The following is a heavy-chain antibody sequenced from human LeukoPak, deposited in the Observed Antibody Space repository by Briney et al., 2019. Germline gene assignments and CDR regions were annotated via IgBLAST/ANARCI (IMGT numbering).Heavy chain of an antibody. V-gene: IGHV3-21*01. CDR3: ARVGYYDFWSGYYYYYYYMDV. J-gene: IGHJ6*03. CDR1: GFTFSSYS. CDR2: ISSSSSYI. Sequence: PGGSLRLSCAASGFTFSSYSMNWVRQAPGKGLEWVSSISSSSSYIYYADSVKGRFTISRDNAKNSLYLQMNSLRAEDTAVYYCARVGYYDFWSGYYYYYYYMDVWGKGTTVTVSS. D-gene: IGHD3-3*01.